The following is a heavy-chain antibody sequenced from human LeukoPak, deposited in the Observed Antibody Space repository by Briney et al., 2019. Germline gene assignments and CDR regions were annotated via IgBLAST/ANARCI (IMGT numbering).Heavy chain of an antibody. J-gene: IGHJ4*02. Sequence: GESLKISCKGSGYSFTSYWISWVRQMPGKGLEWMGIIYPGDSDTRYSSSFQGQVTISADKSISTAYLQWSSLKASDTAMYYCARFGFGRVSNPNHWTDYWGQGTLVTVSS. CDR1: GYSFTSYW. CDR2: IYPGDSDT. CDR3: ARFGFGRVSNPNHWTDY. V-gene: IGHV5-51*01. D-gene: IGHD3-10*01.